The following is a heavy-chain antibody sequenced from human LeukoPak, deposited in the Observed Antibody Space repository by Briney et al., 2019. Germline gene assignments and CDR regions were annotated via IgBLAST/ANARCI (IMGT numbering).Heavy chain of an antibody. Sequence: SETLSLTCAVYGGFFCGYYWSWIRQPPGKGREWRGENNHSGSTNYNPAPKSRVTISVDTYKNQFSVKLGSVTAADTAVFYCARSAVDTADFDLWGQGTLVTVSS. D-gene: IGHD3-22*01. V-gene: IGHV4-34*01. CDR1: GGFFCGYY. CDR3: ARSAVDTADFDL. J-gene: IGHJ4*02. CDR2: NNHSGST.